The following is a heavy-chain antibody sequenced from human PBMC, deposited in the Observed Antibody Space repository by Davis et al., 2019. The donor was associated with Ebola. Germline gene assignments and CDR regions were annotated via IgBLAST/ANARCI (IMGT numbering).Heavy chain of an antibody. CDR2: ISGSGGST. V-gene: IGHV3-23*01. CDR3: AKDKNYDFWSGYPHDAFDI. D-gene: IGHD3-3*01. CDR1: GFTFGSYA. Sequence: PGGSLRLSCAASGFTFGSYAMSWVRQAPGKGLGWVSAISGSGGSTYYADSVKGRFTISRDNSKNTLYLQMNSLRAEDTAIYYCAKDKNYDFWSGYPHDAFDIWGQGTMVTVSS. J-gene: IGHJ3*02.